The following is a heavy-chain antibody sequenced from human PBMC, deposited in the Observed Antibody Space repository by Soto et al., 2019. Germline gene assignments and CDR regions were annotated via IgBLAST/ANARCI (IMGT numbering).Heavy chain of an antibody. Sequence: SETLSLTCTVSGGSISSGGYYWSWIRQHPGKGLEWIGYIYYSGSTYYNPSLKSRVTISVDTSKNQFSLKLSSVTAADTAVYYCARHTAPYYDYVWGSYRPYYFDYWGQGTLVTVSS. CDR3: ARHTAPYYDYVWGSYRPYYFDY. CDR2: IYYSGST. D-gene: IGHD3-16*02. CDR1: GGSISSGGYY. V-gene: IGHV4-39*01. J-gene: IGHJ4*02.